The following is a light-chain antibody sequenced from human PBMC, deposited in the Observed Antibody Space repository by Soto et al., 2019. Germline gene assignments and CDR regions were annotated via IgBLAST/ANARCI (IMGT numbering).Light chain of an antibody. CDR2: FAS. J-gene: IGKJ4*01. V-gene: IGKV3-15*01. CDR3: QQYNKWPLT. Sequence: EIVMTQSPATLSVSPGGKATLSCRASQSVSNNLAWYQQKPGQAPRLLIYFASTRATGIPARFSGSGSGTEFSLTISSLQSEDFAVYYCQQYNKWPLTFGGGTKVETK. CDR1: QSVSNN.